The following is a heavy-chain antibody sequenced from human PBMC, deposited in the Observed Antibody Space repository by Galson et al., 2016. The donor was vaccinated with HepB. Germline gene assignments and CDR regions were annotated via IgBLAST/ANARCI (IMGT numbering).Heavy chain of an antibody. CDR2: MNPKSGTS. J-gene: IGHJ4*02. D-gene: IGHD6-25*01. Sequence: SVRVSCKASGYTFTTYDINWVRQAAGQGLEWMGWMNPKSGTSDYAPKFQDRVTMTRNASISTAYMQLRSLTSDDTAVYYCARGGYGGYLFYWGQGARVTVSS. CDR1: GYTFTTYD. V-gene: IGHV1-8*01. CDR3: ARGGYGGYLFY.